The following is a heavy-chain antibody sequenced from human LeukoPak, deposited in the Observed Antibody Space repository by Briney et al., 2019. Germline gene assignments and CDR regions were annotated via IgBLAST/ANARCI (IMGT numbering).Heavy chain of an antibody. J-gene: IGHJ4*02. Sequence: PGGSLRLSCAASGFTFSSYAMSWVRQAPGKGLEWVSVISGSGGSTYYADSVKGRFTISRDNSKNTLYLQMNSLRAEDTAVYYCAKRIGSGSYYGGDYWGQGTLVTVSS. V-gene: IGHV3-23*01. CDR2: ISGSGGST. D-gene: IGHD3-22*01. CDR3: AKRIGSGSYYGGDY. CDR1: GFTFSSYA.